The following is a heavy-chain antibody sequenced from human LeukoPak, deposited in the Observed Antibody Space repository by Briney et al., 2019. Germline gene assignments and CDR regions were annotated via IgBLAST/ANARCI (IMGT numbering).Heavy chain of an antibody. V-gene: IGHV3-64*05. CDR2: ISSSGGNT. CDR3: VKALSGWYPRKLFDY. CDR1: GFTFSSYA. D-gene: IGHD6-19*01. J-gene: IGHJ4*02. Sequence: PGGSLILSCSASGFTFSSYAMHWVRQAPGKGLEYVSSISSSGGNTYYADSLKGRFTISRDNSKNTLYIQMNSLRAEDTAVYYCVKALSGWYPRKLFDYWGQGTLVTVSS.